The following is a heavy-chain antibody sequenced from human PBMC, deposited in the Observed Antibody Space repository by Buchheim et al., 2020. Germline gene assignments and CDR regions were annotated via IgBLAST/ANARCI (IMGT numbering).Heavy chain of an antibody. CDR2: ISSGSSYI. V-gene: IGHV3-21*02. J-gene: IGHJ4*02. CDR1: GFTFSTYR. Sequence: EVQLVESGGGLVKPGGSLRLSCAASGFTFSTYRMNWVRQAPGKGLEWVSTISSGSSYIYYSDSVKGRFTISRDNSKNTLYLQMNSLRAEDTAVYYCAKLPGLRNFDYWGQGTL. D-gene: IGHD4-23*01. CDR3: AKLPGLRNFDY.